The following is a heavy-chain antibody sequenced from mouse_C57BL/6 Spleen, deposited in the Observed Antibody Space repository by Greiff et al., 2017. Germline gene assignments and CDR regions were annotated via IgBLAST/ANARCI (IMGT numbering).Heavy chain of an antibody. CDR2: IDPSDSYT. D-gene: IGHD1-1*01. CDR1: GYTFTSYW. Sequence: VQLQQPGAELVRPGTSVKLSCKASGYTFTSYWMHWVKQRPGQGLEWIGVIDPSDSYTNYNQKFKGKATLTVDTSSSTAYMQLSSLTSEDSAVYYCARSWSTYGSSSYWYFDVWGTGTTVTVSS. V-gene: IGHV1-59*01. J-gene: IGHJ1*03. CDR3: ARSWSTYGSSSYWYFDV.